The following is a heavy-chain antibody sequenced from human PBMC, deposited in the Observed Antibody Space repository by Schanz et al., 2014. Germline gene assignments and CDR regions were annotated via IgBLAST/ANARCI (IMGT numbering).Heavy chain of an antibody. D-gene: IGHD1-1*01. CDR2: ISSTGGST. Sequence: EVQLVESGGGLVKPGGSLRLSCAASGFTMRNEWMSWVRQAPGKGLEWVSAISSTGGSTYYADSVKGRFTISRDNSKNTLSLLVNSLRGEDTATYYCAKAFRTTKYYGMDVWGQGTTVTVS. CDR1: GFTMRNEW. CDR3: AKAFRTTKYYGMDV. J-gene: IGHJ6*02. V-gene: IGHV3-23*04.